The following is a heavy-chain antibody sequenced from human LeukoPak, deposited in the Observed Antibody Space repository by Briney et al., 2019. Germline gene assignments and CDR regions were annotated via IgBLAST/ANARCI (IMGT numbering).Heavy chain of an antibody. D-gene: IGHD3-10*01. Sequence: PGGSLRLSCTASGFTFGDYAMSWFRQAPGKGLEWVGFIRSKAYGGTTEYAASVKGRFTISRDDSKSIAYLQMNSLKTEDTAVYYCRARVTMVRGVIIYYGMDVWGQGTTVTVSS. V-gene: IGHV3-49*03. CDR3: RARVTMVRGVIIYYGMDV. CDR1: GFTFGDYA. J-gene: IGHJ6*02. CDR2: IRSKAYGGTT.